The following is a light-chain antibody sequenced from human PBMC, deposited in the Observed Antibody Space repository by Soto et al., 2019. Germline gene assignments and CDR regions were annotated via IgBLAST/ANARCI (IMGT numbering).Light chain of an antibody. Sequence: QPVLTQPASVSGSPGQSITISCTGTRSDVGSYNLVSWYQQFPGKAPKLMIYEGSKRPSGVSSRFSGSKSGNTASLTISGLQADDEADYYCCSYAGSSTLIFGGGTKLTVL. V-gene: IGLV2-23*01. CDR2: EGS. J-gene: IGLJ2*01. CDR3: CSYAGSSTLI. CDR1: RSDVGSYNL.